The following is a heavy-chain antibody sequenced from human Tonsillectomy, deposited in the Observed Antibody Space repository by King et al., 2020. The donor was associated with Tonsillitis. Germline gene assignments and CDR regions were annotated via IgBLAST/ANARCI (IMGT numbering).Heavy chain of an antibody. CDR3: VGSSGWWAFDF. J-gene: IGHJ3*01. V-gene: IGHV4-39*01. CDR1: GGSISSSSYY. D-gene: IGHD6-19*01. CDR2: IYYSGST. Sequence: QLQESGPGLVKPSETLSLTCTVSGGSISSSSYYWGWIRQPPGKGLEWIGSIYYSGSTYYNPSLKSRVTIPIDTPKNQFSLKLSSVTAADTAVFYCVGSSGWWAFDFWGQGTMVTVSS.